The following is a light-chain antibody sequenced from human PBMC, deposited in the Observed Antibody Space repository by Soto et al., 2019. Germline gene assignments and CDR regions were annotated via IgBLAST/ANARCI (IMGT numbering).Light chain of an antibody. J-gene: IGLJ3*02. Sequence: QSVLTQPPSASGTPGQRVTISCSGSTSNIGSKFVYWYQQNPGTAPQLLIYANDQRPSGVPDRFSGSKSGTSASLAISGLRSEDEADYYCAAWDGTLSAWVFGGGTKLTVL. CDR3: AAWDGTLSAWV. V-gene: IGLV1-47*01. CDR1: TSNIGSKF. CDR2: AND.